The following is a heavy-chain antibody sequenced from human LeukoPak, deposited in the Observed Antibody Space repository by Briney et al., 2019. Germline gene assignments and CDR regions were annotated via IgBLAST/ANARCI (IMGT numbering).Heavy chain of an antibody. CDR3: ARASGDIVETATMGSY. CDR1: GCTFSSYS. Sequence: PGGSLRRSCAASGCTFSSYSMNWVRQAPGKGLEWVSSISSSSSSIYYADSVRGRFTISRDNAKNSLYLQMNSLRAEDTAVYYCARASGDIVETATMGSYWGQGTLVTVSS. V-gene: IGHV3-21*01. CDR2: ISSSSSSI. D-gene: IGHD5-18*01. J-gene: IGHJ4*02.